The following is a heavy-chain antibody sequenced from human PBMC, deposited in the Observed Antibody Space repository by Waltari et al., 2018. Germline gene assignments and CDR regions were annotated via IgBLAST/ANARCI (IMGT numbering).Heavy chain of an antibody. CDR2: IYSSGST. V-gene: IGHV4-4*07. D-gene: IGHD3-16*01. CDR1: GGSISNFY. J-gene: IGHJ6*03. CDR3: ARDRTRGGVAASPYYYMDV. Sequence: QVQLQESGPGLVKPSETLSLTCTVSGGSISNFYWSWIRQPAGKGLEWIGHIYSSGSTNYNPSLKSRVTMSVDTSKNHLSLRLTSVTAADTAVYYCARDRTRGGVAASPYYYMDVWGKGTTVTISS.